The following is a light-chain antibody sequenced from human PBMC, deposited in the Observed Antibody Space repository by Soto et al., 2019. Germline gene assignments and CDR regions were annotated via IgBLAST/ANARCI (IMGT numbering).Light chain of an antibody. Sequence: QSVLTQPHSASGTPGQRVTISCSGSSSNIGSNTVNWYQQLPGTAPTLLIYSNNQRPSGVPDRFSGSKSVTSASLAVNGLQSEDEADYYCAAWDDSLNGPLFGGGTKLTVL. J-gene: IGLJ3*02. CDR3: AAWDDSLNGPL. CDR2: SNN. CDR1: SSNIGSNT. V-gene: IGLV1-44*01.